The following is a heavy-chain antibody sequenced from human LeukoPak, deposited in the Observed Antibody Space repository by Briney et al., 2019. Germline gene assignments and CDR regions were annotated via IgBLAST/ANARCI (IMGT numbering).Heavy chain of an antibody. CDR3: AKDSAFYYIDV. D-gene: IGHD3-10*01. CDR2: ISYDGSTK. Sequence: GGSLRLSCAASGFTFSSYAIHWVRQAPGKGLEWVALISYDGSTKYSTDSVKGRFTISRDNSKNTLYLQMNSLKGDDTAVYYCAKDSAFYYIDVWGKGTTVIISS. CDR1: GFTFSSYA. J-gene: IGHJ6*03. V-gene: IGHV3-30*04.